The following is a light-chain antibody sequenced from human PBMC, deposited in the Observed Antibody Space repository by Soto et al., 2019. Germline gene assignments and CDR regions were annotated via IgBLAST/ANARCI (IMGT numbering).Light chain of an antibody. V-gene: IGKV1-39*01. J-gene: IGKJ1*01. CDR1: QNIRTY. Sequence: DIQMTQSPSSLSASVGDRVTITCRASQNIRTYLNWYQHKPGKAPYLLIHDAATLQTGVPSRFSGSGSGTDFTLTISRLQPEDFATYYCQQSFVTPRTFGQGTKVDIK. CDR3: QQSFVTPRT. CDR2: DAA.